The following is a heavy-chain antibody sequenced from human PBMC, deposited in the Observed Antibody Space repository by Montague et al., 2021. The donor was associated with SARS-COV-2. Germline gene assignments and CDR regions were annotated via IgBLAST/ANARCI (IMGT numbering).Heavy chain of an antibody. V-gene: IGHV4-59*08. Sequence: SETLSLTCTVSGGSISSFYWSWCRQPPGKGLEWIGYSSDSGSTNYNHSLTSRVTMSVDTSKNQFSLKVNSVTAADTAVYYCSRHYIDTLAAVYWGQGTLVTVSS. CDR2: SSDSGST. CDR1: GGSISSFY. D-gene: IGHD2-2*02. J-gene: IGHJ4*02. CDR3: SRHYIDTLAAVY.